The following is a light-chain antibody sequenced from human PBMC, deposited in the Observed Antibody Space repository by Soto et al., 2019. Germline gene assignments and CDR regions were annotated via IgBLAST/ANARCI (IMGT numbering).Light chain of an antibody. CDR3: SSYTSSGTLVV. Sequence: QSALTQPASVSGSPGQSITISCTGTTSDVGGYNYVYWYQQHPGKAPKLMICEVSNRPSGVSNRFSGSKSGNTASLTISGLQAEDEADYYCSSYTSSGTLVVFGGGTKLTVL. J-gene: IGLJ2*01. CDR1: TSDVGGYNY. V-gene: IGLV2-14*01. CDR2: EVS.